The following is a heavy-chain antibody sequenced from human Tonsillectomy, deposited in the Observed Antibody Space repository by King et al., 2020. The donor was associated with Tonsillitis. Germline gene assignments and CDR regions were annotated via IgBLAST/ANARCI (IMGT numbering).Heavy chain of an antibody. CDR3: ARVTDFDWFAEFDC. CDR1: GDSVPSNSAA. D-gene: IGHD3-9*01. CDR2: TYYRPKRYT. Sequence: VQLPQSGPGLVKPSQTLSLTCAISGDSVPSNSAAWNWIRQSPSRGLEWLGRTYYRPKRYTDYAVSLNSRITINPDTSKNQSSLQLNSVTPEDTAVYYCARVTDFDWFAEFDCGGRATLVTVSA. J-gene: IGHJ4*02. V-gene: IGHV6-1*01.